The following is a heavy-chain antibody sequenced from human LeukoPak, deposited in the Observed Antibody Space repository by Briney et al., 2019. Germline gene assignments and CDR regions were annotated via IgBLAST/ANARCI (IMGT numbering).Heavy chain of an antibody. CDR1: GGSISSSSYY. J-gene: IGHJ4*02. CDR3: ARRHTIAVAGKGRFCDY. Sequence: ASETLSLICTVSGGSISSSSYYWGWIRQPPGKGLEWIGSIYYSGSTYYNPSLKSRVTISVDTSKNQFSLKLSSVTAADTAVYYCARRHTIAVAGKGRFCDYWGQGTLVTVSS. V-gene: IGHV4-39*01. D-gene: IGHD6-19*01. CDR2: IYYSGST.